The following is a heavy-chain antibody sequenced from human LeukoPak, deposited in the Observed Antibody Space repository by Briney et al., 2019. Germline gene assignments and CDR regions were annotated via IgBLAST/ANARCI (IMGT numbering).Heavy chain of an antibody. V-gene: IGHV1-24*01. D-gene: IGHD2-2*01. CDR1: GYTLTELS. CDR3: ARGRCVGSTNCYYFDY. Sequence: ASVKVSCKVSGYTLTELSMHWVRQAPGKGLEWMRGFDPEDGETIYAQKFQGRVTMTEDTSTDTAYMELSSLRSEDTAVYYCARGRCVGSTNCYYFDYWGQGTLVTVSA. CDR2: FDPEDGET. J-gene: IGHJ4*02.